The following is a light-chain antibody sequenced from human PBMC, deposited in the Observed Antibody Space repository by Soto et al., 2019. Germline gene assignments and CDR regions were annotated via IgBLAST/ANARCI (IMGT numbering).Light chain of an antibody. CDR2: GAS. V-gene: IGKV3-15*01. CDR3: QHDNDWPRLT. Sequence: EIVMTQSPATLSVSPGERATLSCRASQSVSTDLAWYQQKPGQAPRRLIYGASTRATGIPARFSGSGSGTDFTPTIENLQSEDIAGYYYQHDNDWPRLTFGPGNKVEIK. J-gene: IGKJ3*01. CDR1: QSVSTD.